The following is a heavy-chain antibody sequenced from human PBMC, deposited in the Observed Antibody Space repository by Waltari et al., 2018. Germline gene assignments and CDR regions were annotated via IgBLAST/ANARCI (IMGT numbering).Heavy chain of an antibody. CDR1: DFIFSTNY. J-gene: IGHJ4*02. Sequence: EVQLVATGGGLIQSGGSLRLSCPAADFIFSTNYLDWVRQAPGKGLECVSIIHVSDNAYYADSVKGRFTISRDNSKNTLFLQMNSLKVEDTAIYYCACGFSNDGAYLFYWGQGTLVTVSS. V-gene: IGHV3-53*02. CDR2: IHVSDNA. D-gene: IGHD2-8*01. CDR3: ACGFSNDGAYLFY.